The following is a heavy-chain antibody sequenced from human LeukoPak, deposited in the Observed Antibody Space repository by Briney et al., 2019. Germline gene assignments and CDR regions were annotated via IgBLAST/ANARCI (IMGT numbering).Heavy chain of an antibody. V-gene: IGHV1-8*01. J-gene: IGHJ4*02. D-gene: IGHD6-13*01. CDR1: GYTFTSYD. Sequence: GASVKVSCKASGYTFTSYDINWVRQATGQGLEWMGWMNPNSGNTGYAQKFQGRVTMTRNTSISTAYMELSSLRSEDTAVYYCARGRGYSNSWPGTPNDYWGQGTLVTVSS. CDR3: ARGRGYSNSWPGTPNDY. CDR2: MNPNSGNT.